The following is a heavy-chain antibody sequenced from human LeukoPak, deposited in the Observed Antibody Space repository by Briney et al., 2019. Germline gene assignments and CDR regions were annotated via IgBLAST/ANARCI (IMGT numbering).Heavy chain of an antibody. CDR2: INPSGGST. Sequence: ASVKVSCKTFGYIFTNFGITWVRQAPGQGLKWMGIINPSGGSTSYAQKFQGRVTMTRDTSTSTVYMELSRLRSDDTAVYYCARAAPYDFWSGYSTGYFDYWGQGTLVTVSS. CDR1: GYIFTNFG. J-gene: IGHJ4*02. D-gene: IGHD3-3*01. CDR3: ARAAPYDFWSGYSTGYFDY. V-gene: IGHV1-46*01.